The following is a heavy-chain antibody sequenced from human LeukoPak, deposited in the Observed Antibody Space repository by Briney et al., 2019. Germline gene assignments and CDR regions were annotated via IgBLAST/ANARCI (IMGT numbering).Heavy chain of an antibody. Sequence: SETLSLTCTVSGGSISSYYWSWIRQPPGQGLEWIGYIYNSGSTDYNPSLKSRVTISVDTSKKQFSLKVSSVTAADTAVYYCARGNGDYTWYFDLWGRGTLVTVSS. D-gene: IGHD4-17*01. CDR2: IYNSGST. CDR1: GGSISSYY. J-gene: IGHJ2*01. V-gene: IGHV4-59*01. CDR3: ARGNGDYTWYFDL.